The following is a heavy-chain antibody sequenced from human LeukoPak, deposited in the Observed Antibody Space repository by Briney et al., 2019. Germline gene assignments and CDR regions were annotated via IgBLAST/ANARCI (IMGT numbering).Heavy chain of an antibody. CDR1: GGSFSGYY. Sequence: SETLSLTCAVSGGSFSGYYWSCIRQPPGKGLEWIGETNHSRSTNHNPSLKSRVTISVDTSKNQFSLKLSSVTAADAAVYYCARCGIAAKFDPWGKGTLVTVS. J-gene: IGHJ5*02. V-gene: IGHV4-34*01. D-gene: IGHD6-25*01. CDR2: TNHSRST. CDR3: ARCGIAAKFDP.